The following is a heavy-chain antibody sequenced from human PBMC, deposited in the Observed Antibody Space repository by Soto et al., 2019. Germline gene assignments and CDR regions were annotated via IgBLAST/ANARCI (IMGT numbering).Heavy chain of an antibody. CDR2: ISGVTTNT. V-gene: IGHV3-23*01. CDR1: GFTFRTSA. J-gene: IGHJ4*02. CDR3: ARDHNGRDFDS. Sequence: GGSLRLSCTASGFTFRTSAMSWVRQAPGKGLEWVSTISGVTTNTYYAESVEGRFTISRDNSKSTLYLQMNGLRADDTAIFYCARDHNGRDFDSWGQGTLVTVS. D-gene: IGHD1-1*01.